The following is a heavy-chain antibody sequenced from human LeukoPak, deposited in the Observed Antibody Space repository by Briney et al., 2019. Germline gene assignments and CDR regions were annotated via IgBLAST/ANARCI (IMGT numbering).Heavy chain of an antibody. Sequence: GGSLRLSCAASGFTFSSYGMHWVRQAPGKGLEWVAVIWYDASNRYYAGSVKGRFTISRDNSKNTLYLQMNSLRAEDTAVYFCARDLAAAATWFDPWGQGTLVTVSS. D-gene: IGHD6-13*01. CDR2: IWYDASNR. J-gene: IGHJ5*02. V-gene: IGHV3-33*01. CDR1: GFTFSSYG. CDR3: ARDLAAAATWFDP.